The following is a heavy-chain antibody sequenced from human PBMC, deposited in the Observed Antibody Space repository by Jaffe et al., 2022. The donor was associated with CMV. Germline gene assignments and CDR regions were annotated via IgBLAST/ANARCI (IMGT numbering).Heavy chain of an antibody. J-gene: IGHJ4*02. CDR1: GFSFKNAW. Sequence: EVQLVESGGGLVKPGGSLRLSCSASGFSFKNAWMSWVRQAPGKGLEWVGRIKSQDDGGTADFSAPVKGRFTLSRDDSENTLSLQMNSLKTEDTAVYYCTTGGIVDFDYWGQGILVTVSS. CDR2: IKSQDDGGTA. D-gene: IGHD1-26*01. V-gene: IGHV3-15*05. CDR3: TTGGIVDFDY.